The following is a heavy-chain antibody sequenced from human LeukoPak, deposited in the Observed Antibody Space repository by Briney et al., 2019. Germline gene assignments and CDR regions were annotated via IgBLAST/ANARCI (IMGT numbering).Heavy chain of an antibody. D-gene: IGHD3-3*01. J-gene: IGHJ4*02. CDR3: ASAYDFWTTFDY. V-gene: IGHV4-59*01. CDR2: IYYSGST. CDR1: GGSISRYY. Sequence: KPSETLSLTCTVSGGSISRYYWSWIRQPPGKGLEWIGYIYYSGSTNYNPSLKSRVTISVDTSKNQFSLKLSSVTAADTAVYYCASAYDFWTTFDYWGQGTLVTVSS.